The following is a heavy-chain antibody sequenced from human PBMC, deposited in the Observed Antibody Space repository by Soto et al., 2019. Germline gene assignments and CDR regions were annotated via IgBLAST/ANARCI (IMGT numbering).Heavy chain of an antibody. CDR1: GFTLSTYS. CDR3: ARDTPNFYYYGMDV. V-gene: IGHV3-48*02. CDR2: ISKSSTTI. J-gene: IGHJ6*02. Sequence: VGSLRLSCIASGFTLSTYSMTWVRQAPGKGLEWLSYISKSSTTINYADSVKGRFTISRDNAKNSVYLEMSSLRDEDSAVYYCARDTPNFYYYGMDVWGQGTTVTVSS.